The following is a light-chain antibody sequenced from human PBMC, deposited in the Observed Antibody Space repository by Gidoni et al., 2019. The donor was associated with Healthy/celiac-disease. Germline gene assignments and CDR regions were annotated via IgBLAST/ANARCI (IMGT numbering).Light chain of an antibody. J-gene: IGLJ2*01. CDR1: SSDVGGYNY. Sequence: HSSLTQPAPVPGPPGPSITISCTGTSSDVGGYNYVSWYQQHPGKAPKLMIYEVSNRPSGVSNRFSGSKSGNTASLTISGLQAEDEADYYCSSYTSSSIVVFGGGTKLTVL. V-gene: IGLV2-14*01. CDR2: EVS. CDR3: SSYTSSSIVV.